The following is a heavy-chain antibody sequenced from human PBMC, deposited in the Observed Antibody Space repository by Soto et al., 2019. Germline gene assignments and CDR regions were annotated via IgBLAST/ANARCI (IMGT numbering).Heavy chain of an antibody. J-gene: IGHJ4*02. CDR3: ARGSGYDYVFFYLDY. CDR2: IYYSGST. CDR1: GGSIKTADYY. D-gene: IGHD5-12*01. V-gene: IGHV4-30-4*01. Sequence: PSETLSLTCSVSGGSIKTADYYWSWIRQPPGKGLEWIGYIYYSGSTYYNPSLKSRVTISLDTSKNQFSLKLSSVTAADTAVYYCARGSGYDYVFFYLDYWGQGTLVTVSS.